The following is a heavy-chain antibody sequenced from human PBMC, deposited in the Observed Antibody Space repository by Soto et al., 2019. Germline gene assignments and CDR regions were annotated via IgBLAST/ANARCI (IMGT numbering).Heavy chain of an antibody. CDR3: AKDQEMVAAVSHLDH. CDR1: GFTFSTYA. D-gene: IGHD2-15*01. CDR2: LSGSGGNT. V-gene: IGHV3-23*01. Sequence: PGGSLRLSCAASGFTFSTYAMSWVRQAPGKGLEWVSSLSGSGGNTYYADSVKGRFTISRDNSKTTLYLQMNSLRAEDTAVYYCAKDQEMVAAVSHLDHWGKGALVTVSS. J-gene: IGHJ4*02.